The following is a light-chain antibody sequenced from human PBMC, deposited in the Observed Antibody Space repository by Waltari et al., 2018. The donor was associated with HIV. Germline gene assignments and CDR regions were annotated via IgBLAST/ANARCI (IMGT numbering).Light chain of an antibody. Sequence: DIVMTQTPLSLSVTPGQSASISCKSSQSLLHSDGMTFLYWYLQRSGRPPQLLFYEFSNRFFGLPLGFGGSGSGTDFPLKTGGVKAGDVGVYYCLKGRHLPGLTFGEGTKVKV. CDR3: LKGRHLPGLT. V-gene: IGKV2-29*03. J-gene: IGKJ4*01. CDR1: QSLLHSDGMTF. CDR2: EFS.